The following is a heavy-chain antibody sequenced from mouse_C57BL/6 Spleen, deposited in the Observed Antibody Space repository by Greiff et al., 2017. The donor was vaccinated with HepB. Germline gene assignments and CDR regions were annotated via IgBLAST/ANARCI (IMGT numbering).Heavy chain of an antibody. Sequence: EVQLVESGGDLVKPGGSLKLSCAASGFTFSSYGMSWVRQTPDKRLEWVATISSGGSYTYYPDRVKGRFTISRDNAKNTLYLQMSSLKSEDTAMYYCARDYGSSFWYVDVWGTGTTVTVSS. CDR3: ARDYGSSFWYVDV. V-gene: IGHV5-6*01. D-gene: IGHD1-1*01. CDR2: ISSGGSYT. J-gene: IGHJ1*03. CDR1: GFTFSSYG.